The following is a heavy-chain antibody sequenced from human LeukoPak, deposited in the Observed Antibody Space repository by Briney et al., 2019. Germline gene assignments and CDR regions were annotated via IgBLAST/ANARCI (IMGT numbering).Heavy chain of an antibody. CDR3: ARGHSYVRY. D-gene: IGHD3-10*02. CDR2: IKQDGSEK. V-gene: IGHV3-7*01. J-gene: IGHJ4*02. CDR1: GFTFSRHW. Sequence: GGSLRLSCAASGFTFSRHWMSWVRQAPGKGPEWVASIKQDGSEKYYVDSVKGRFTISRDNAKNSLCLQMNSLRAEDTAVYYCARGHSYVRYWGQGTLVTVSS.